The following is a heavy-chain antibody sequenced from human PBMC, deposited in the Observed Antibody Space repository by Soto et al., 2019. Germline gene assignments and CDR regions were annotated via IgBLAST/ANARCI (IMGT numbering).Heavy chain of an antibody. J-gene: IGHJ4*02. CDR1: GFTFSSYG. CDR2: ISYDGSNK. V-gene: IGHV3-30*18. CDR3: AKATRYSGYWSLTD. D-gene: IGHD5-12*01. Sequence: GGSLRLSCAASGFTFSSYGMHWVRQAPGKGLEWVAVISYDGSNKYYADSVKGRFTISRDNSKNTLYLQMNSLRAEDTFVFYCAKATRYSGYWSLTDWGQGTLVTVSS.